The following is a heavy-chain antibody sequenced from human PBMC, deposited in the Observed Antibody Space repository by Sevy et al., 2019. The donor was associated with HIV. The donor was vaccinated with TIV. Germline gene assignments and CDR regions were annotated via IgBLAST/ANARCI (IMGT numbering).Heavy chain of an antibody. J-gene: IGHJ3*02. V-gene: IGHV4-4*07. CDR1: GGSISSYY. D-gene: IGHD3-16*02. CDR2: IYTSGST. CDR3: ARDGDHYDYVWGSYRTHAFDI. Sequence: SETLSLTCTVSGGSISSYYWSWIRQPAGKGLEWIGRIYTSGSTNYNPSLKSRVTMSVDTSKNQFSLKLSSVTAADTAVYYCARDGDHYDYVWGSYRTHAFDIWGQGTMVTVSS.